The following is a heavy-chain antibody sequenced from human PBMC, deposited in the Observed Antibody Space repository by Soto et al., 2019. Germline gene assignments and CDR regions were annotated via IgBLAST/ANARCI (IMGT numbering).Heavy chain of an antibody. CDR1: GGSIRSGDYY. Sequence: SETLSLTCSASGGSIRSGDYYWSWIRQPPGKGLEWIGYIYYSGSTYYNPSLKSRVTISVDTSKNQFCLKLSSVTAEDTAVYYCARVGTGSTTIVYWGPGTRVTVSS. CDR3: ARVGTGSTTIVY. D-gene: IGHD3-10*01. CDR2: IYYSGST. V-gene: IGHV4-30-4*01. J-gene: IGHJ4*02.